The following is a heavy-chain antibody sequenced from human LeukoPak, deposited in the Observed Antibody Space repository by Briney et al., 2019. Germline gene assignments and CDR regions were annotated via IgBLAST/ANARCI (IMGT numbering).Heavy chain of an antibody. Sequence: AGGSLRLSCAVSGITLSNYGMSWVRQAPGKGLEWVAGIGGSGGRTNYADSVKGRFTSSRDNPKNTLYLQMNSLRAEDTAVYFCAKRGVVIRVILVGFHKEAYYFDSWGQGALVIVSS. D-gene: IGHD3-22*01. CDR2: IGGSGGRT. V-gene: IGHV3-23*01. CDR3: AKRGVVIRVILVGFHKEAYYFDS. J-gene: IGHJ4*02. CDR1: GITLSNYG.